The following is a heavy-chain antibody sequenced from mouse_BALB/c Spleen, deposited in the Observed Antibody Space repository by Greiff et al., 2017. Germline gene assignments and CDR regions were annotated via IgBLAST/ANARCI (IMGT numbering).Heavy chain of an antibody. V-gene: IGHV14-4*02. CDR2: IDPENGDT. Sequence: EVKLQESGAELVRSGASVKLSCTASGFNIKDYYMHWVKQRPEQGLEWIGWIDPENGDTEYAPKFQGKATMTADTSSNTAYLQLSSLTSEDTAVYYCNAYWNYAMDYWGQGTSVTVSS. CDR3: NAYWNYAMDY. J-gene: IGHJ4*01. CDR1: GFNIKDYY. D-gene: IGHD4-1*01.